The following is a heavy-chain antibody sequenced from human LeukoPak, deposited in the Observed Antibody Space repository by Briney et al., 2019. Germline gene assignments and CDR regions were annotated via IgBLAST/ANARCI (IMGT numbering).Heavy chain of an antibody. V-gene: IGHV3-43*02. CDR2: IIGDGTNT. J-gene: IGHJ4*02. D-gene: IGHD1-26*01. CDR3: ATDGSSGSYSDY. Sequence: GGSLRLSCAASGFTFDDYAMHWVRQAPGKGLEWVSLIIGDGTNTYYADSVKGRFTISRDNSKNSLYLQMNSLSTEDTALYYCATDGSSGSYSDYWGQGTLVTVSS. CDR1: GFTFDDYA.